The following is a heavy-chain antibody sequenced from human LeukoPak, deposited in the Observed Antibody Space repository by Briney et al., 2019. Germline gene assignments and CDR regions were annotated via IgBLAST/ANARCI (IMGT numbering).Heavy chain of an antibody. Sequence: GGSLRLSCAASGFTFSSYSMNWVRQAPGKGLEWVSSISSSSSYIYYADSVKGRFTISRDNAKNSLYLQVNSLRAEDTAVYYCARGGSGGYGDYDDYWGQGTLVTVSS. CDR2: ISSSSSYI. D-gene: IGHD1-26*01. J-gene: IGHJ4*02. V-gene: IGHV3-21*01. CDR3: ARGGSGGYGDYDDY. CDR1: GFTFSSYS.